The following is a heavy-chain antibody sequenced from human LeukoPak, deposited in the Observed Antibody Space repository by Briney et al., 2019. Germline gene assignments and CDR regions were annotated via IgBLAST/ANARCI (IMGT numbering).Heavy chain of an antibody. CDR3: ARARIAVAGTTNFDY. D-gene: IGHD6-19*01. V-gene: IGHV4-34*01. CDR1: GGSFSGYY. CDR2: INHSGST. Sequence: SETLSLTCAIYGGSFSGYYWSWIRQPPGKGLEWIGEINHSGSTNYNPSLKSRVTISVDTSKNQFSLKLSSVTAADTAVYYCARARIAVAGTTNFDYWGQGTLVTVSS. J-gene: IGHJ4*02.